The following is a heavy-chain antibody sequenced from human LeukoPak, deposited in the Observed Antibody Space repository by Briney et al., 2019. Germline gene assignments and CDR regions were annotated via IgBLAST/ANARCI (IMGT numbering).Heavy chain of an antibody. V-gene: IGHV4-59*01. J-gene: IGHJ3*02. D-gene: IGHD1-14*01. CDR1: GGSINNYY. CDR2: IYYSGSA. Sequence: PSETLSLTCTVSGGSINNYYWSWIRQPPGKGLDWIGYIYYSGSANYNPSLKSRVTISVDTSKNHFSLKLSSVTAADTAVYYCARYRNEAHFAFDIWGQGTMVTVSS. CDR3: ARYRNEAHFAFDI.